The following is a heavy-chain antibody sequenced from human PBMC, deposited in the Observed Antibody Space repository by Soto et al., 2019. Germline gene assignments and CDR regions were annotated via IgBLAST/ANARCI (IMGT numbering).Heavy chain of an antibody. CDR1: GYTFTSYG. Sequence: ASVKVSCKASGYTFTSYGISWLRQAPGQGLEWMGWINAYNGNKKYAQKLQGRVTMTTDTSTSTAYMELRSLRSDDTAVYYCARGGHIAVVTDSFDSWGQGTLVTVSS. V-gene: IGHV1-18*01. CDR2: INAYNGNK. D-gene: IGHD2-21*02. CDR3: ARGGHIAVVTDSFDS. J-gene: IGHJ4*02.